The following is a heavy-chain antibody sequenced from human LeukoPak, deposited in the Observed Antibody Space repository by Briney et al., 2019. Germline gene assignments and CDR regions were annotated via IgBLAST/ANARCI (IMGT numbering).Heavy chain of an antibody. CDR1: GFTFDDYA. D-gene: IGHD2-8*01. Sequence: PGRSLRLSCAASGFTFDDYAMHWVRQAPGKGLEWVSGISWNSGSIGYADSVKGRFTISRDNAKNSLYLQMNSLRAEDTAVYYCAKDGGLGYCTNGVCYAQREHFDYWGQGTLVTVSS. J-gene: IGHJ4*02. CDR3: AKDGGLGYCTNGVCYAQREHFDY. V-gene: IGHV3-9*01. CDR2: ISWNSGSI.